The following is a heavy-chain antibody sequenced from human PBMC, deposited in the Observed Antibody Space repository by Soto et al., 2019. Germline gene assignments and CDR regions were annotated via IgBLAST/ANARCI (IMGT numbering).Heavy chain of an antibody. J-gene: IGHJ6*02. D-gene: IGHD2-2*01. CDR1: GFTFSSYA. Sequence: QVQLVESGGGVVQPGRSLRLSCAASGFTFSSYAMHWVRQAPGKGLEWVAVISYDGSNKYYADSVKGRFTISRDNSKNTLYLQMNSLRAEDTAVYYCARGEVVPAALLYGMDVWGQGTTVTVSS. V-gene: IGHV3-30-3*01. CDR2: ISYDGSNK. CDR3: ARGEVVPAALLYGMDV.